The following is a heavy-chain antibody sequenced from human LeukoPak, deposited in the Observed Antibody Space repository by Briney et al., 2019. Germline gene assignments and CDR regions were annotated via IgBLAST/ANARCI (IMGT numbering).Heavy chain of an antibody. D-gene: IGHD2-21*02. CDR1: AYTFTDSY. CDR3: AREDRHCGGDCYSFDS. CDR2: INLKSGDT. J-gene: IGHJ4*02. Sequence: GASVKVSCKASAYTFTDSYMHWVRQAPGQGLEYLAWINLKSGDTKYAQKFQGRVSMTRDTSIYTAYMDLRSLTSDDTAVYYCAREDRHCGGDCYSFDSWGQGTLVTVSS. V-gene: IGHV1-2*02.